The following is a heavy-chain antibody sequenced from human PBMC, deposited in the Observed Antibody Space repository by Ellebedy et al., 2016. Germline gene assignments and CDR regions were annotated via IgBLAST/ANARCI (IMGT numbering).Heavy chain of an antibody. CDR2: INAGNGNT. CDR1: GYTFTSYA. D-gene: IGHD2-2*01. Sequence: ASVKVSCKASGYTFTSYAMHWVRQAPGQRLEWMGWINAGNGNTKYSQKFQGRVTITRDTSASTAYMELSSLRSEDTAVYYCARSGGSRTSCYEWGQGTLVTVSS. V-gene: IGHV1-3*01. CDR3: ARSGGSRTSCYE. J-gene: IGHJ4*02.